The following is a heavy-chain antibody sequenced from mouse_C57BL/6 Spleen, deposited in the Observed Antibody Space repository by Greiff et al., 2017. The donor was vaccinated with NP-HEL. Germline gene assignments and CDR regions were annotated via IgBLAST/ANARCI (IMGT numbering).Heavy chain of an antibody. D-gene: IGHD1-1*01. V-gene: IGHV6-3*01. CDR3: TRGYYYGSRFDY. CDR1: GFTFSNYW. CDR2: IRLKSDNYAT. Sequence: EVKLVESGGGLVQPGGSMKLSCVASGFTFSNYWMNWVRQSPEKGLEWVAQIRLKSDNYATHYAESVKGRFTISRDDSKSSVYLQMNNLRAEDTGIYYCTRGYYYGSRFDYWGQGTTLTVSS. J-gene: IGHJ2*01.